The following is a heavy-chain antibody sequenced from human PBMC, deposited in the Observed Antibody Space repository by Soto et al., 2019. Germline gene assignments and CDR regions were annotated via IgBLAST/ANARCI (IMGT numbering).Heavy chain of an antibody. CDR2: IIPIFGTA. CDR3: TRLPIQRGNTAMVYYYYYGMDV. Sequence: SMKVSCKSSGGTFSSYAISWVRQAAGQGLEGFGGIIPIFGTANYAQKFQGRVTITADKSTSTAYMELSSLRSEDTAVYYCTRLPIQRGNTAMVYYYYYGMDVWGKGTTLTVSS. V-gene: IGHV1-69*06. CDR1: GGTFSSYA. D-gene: IGHD5-18*01. J-gene: IGHJ6*04.